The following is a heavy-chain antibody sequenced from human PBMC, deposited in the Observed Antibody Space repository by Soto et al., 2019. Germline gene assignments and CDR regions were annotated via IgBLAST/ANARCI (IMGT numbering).Heavy chain of an antibody. CDR3: ARGRLRGRAAAPRYYGMDV. CDR1: GGSFSGYY. CDR2: INHSGST. J-gene: IGHJ6*02. V-gene: IGHV4-34*01. Sequence: SETLSLTCAVYGGSFSGYYWSWIRQPPGKGLEWIGEINHSGSTNYNPSLKSRVTISVDTSKNQFSLKLSSVTAADTAVYYCARGRLRGRAAAPRYYGMDVWGQGTTVTVSS. D-gene: IGHD6-13*01.